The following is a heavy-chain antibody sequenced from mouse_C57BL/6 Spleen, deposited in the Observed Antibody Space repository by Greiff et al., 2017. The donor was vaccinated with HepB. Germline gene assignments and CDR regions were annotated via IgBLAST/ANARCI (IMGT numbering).Heavy chain of an antibody. J-gene: IGHJ1*03. D-gene: IGHD1-1*01. Sequence: QVQLQQPGAELVKPGASVKVSCKASGYTFTSYWMHWVKQRPGQGLEWIGRIHPSDSDTNYNQKFKGKATLTVDKSSSTAYMQRSSLTSEDSAVYYCAIAAPQYYGSSYHWYFDVWGTGTTVTVSS. V-gene: IGHV1-74*01. CDR2: IHPSDSDT. CDR3: AIAAPQYYGSSYHWYFDV. CDR1: GYTFTSYW.